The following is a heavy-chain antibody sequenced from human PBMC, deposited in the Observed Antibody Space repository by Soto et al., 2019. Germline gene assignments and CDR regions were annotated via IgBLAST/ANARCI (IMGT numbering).Heavy chain of an antibody. D-gene: IGHD6-19*01. CDR2: IGNSGGYT. J-gene: IGHJ4*02. CDR3: ATGHSSGFQTLGY. CDR1: GFTFNGYA. V-gene: IGHV3-23*01. Sequence: EVQLLESGGGLVQPGGSLRLSCAASGFTFNGYAMTWVRQAPGKGLEWVSVIGNSGGYTHYADSVKGRFTISRDNSKNTLYLQMNSLITEDTAVYYCATGHSSGFQTLGYWGQGTLVTVSS.